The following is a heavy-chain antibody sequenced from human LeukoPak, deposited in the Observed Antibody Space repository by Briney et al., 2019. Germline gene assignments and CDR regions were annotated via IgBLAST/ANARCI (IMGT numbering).Heavy chain of an antibody. V-gene: IGHV4-59*01. CDR2: IYYSGST. CDR1: GGSISSYY. CDR3: AACIAVAGTYGCAY. J-gene: IGHJ4*02. Sequence: SETLSLTCTVSGGSISSYYWSWIRQPPGKGLEWIGYIYYSGSTNYNPSLKSRVTISVDTSKNQFSLKLSSVTTADTAVYYCAACIAVAGTYGCAYWGQGTLVTVSS. D-gene: IGHD6-19*01.